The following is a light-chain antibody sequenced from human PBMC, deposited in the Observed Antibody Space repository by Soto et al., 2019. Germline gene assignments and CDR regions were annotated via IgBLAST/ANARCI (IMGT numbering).Light chain of an antibody. CDR3: QQLRSYPST. V-gene: IGKV1-9*01. CDR1: QDIAIY. Sequence: IQLTQSPSSLSASVGDRVTITCRASQDIAIYLAWYQQKPGEAPKLLIYAASTSHGGVPSRFSGSGSETDFALTITSLQAEDFATYYCQQLRSYPSTFGGGTKVEIK. CDR2: AAS. J-gene: IGKJ4*01.